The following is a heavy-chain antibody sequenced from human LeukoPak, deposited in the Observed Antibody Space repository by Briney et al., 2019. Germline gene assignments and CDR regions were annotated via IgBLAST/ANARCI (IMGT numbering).Heavy chain of an antibody. CDR1: GGTFSSYA. V-gene: IGHV1-69*04. CDR2: IIPILGIA. CDR3: ARGKHLVPDDY. D-gene: IGHD3-3*02. J-gene: IGHJ4*02. Sequence: ALVKVSCKASGGTFSSYAISWVRQAPGQGLEWMGRIIPILGIANYAQKFQGRVTITADKSTSTAYMELSSLRSEDTAVYYCARGKHLVPDDYWGQGTLVTVSS.